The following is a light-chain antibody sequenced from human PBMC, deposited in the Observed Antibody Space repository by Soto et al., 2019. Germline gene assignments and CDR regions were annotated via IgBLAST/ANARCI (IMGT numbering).Light chain of an antibody. CDR1: QSLVHSDGIAY. V-gene: IGKV2-30*02. CDR2: KVS. Sequence: DVVMTQSPLSLPVTLGQPASISCRSNQSLVHSDGIAYFSWFQQRPGRSPRRLSDKVSNRDSGVPARLSAIGSGTDFALKTSRVQAEDVGVYSGMQGTHWPITFGQGTRLEIK. J-gene: IGKJ5*01. CDR3: MQGTHWPIT.